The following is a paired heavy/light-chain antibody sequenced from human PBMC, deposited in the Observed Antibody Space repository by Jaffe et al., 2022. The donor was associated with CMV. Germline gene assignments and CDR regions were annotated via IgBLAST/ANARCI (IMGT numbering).Heavy chain of an antibody. CDR1: GGTFSSYA. Sequence: QVQLVQSGAEVKKPGSSVKVSCKASGGTFSSYAISWVRQAPGQGLEWMGGIIPIFGTANYAQKFQGRVTITADESTSTAYMELSSLRSEDTAVYYCARARHPIAAAGTPPVYYYYYGMDVWGQGTTVTVSS. J-gene: IGHJ6*02. D-gene: IGHD6-13*01. CDR3: ARARHPIAAAGTPPVYYYYYGMDV. V-gene: IGHV1-69*01. CDR2: IIPIFGTA.
Light chain of an antibody. CDR1: QSVSSSY. Sequence: EIVLTQSPGTLSLSPGERATLSCRASQSVSSSYLAWYQQKPGQAPRLLIYGASSRATGIPDRFSGSGSGTDFTLTISRLEPEDFAVYYCQQYGSSYTFGPGTKVDIK. CDR2: GAS. V-gene: IGKV3-20*01. CDR3: QQYGSSYT. J-gene: IGKJ3*01.